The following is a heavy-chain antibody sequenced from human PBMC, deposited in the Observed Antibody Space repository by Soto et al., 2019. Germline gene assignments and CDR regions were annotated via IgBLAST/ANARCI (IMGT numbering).Heavy chain of an antibody. J-gene: IGHJ2*01. CDR2: ISYDGSNK. CDR3: ARPLWRDDYNWGYFDL. CDR1: GFTFSSYA. Sequence: QVQLVESGGGVVQPGRSLRLSCAASGFTFSSYAMHWVRQVPGKGLEWVAVISYDGSNKYYADSVKGRFNISGENSKNTLYLQMNSLRAEDTAVYDCARPLWRDDYNWGYFDLWGRGTLVTVSS. D-gene: IGHD4-4*01. V-gene: IGHV3-30-3*01.